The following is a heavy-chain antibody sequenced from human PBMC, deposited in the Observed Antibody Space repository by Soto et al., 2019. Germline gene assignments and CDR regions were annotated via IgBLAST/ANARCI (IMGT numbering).Heavy chain of an antibody. D-gene: IGHD1-1*01. CDR3: ATKSVNWNDNYYYYYYMDV. V-gene: IGHV1-24*01. CDR2: FDPEDGET. CDR1: GYTLAELS. J-gene: IGHJ6*03. Sequence: ASVKVSCKVSGYTLAELSMHWVRQAPGKGLEWMEGFDPEDGETFYAQKFQGRVTMTEDTSTDTAYMEVSSLRSEDTAVYYCATKSVNWNDNYYYYYYMDVWGKGTTVTVSS.